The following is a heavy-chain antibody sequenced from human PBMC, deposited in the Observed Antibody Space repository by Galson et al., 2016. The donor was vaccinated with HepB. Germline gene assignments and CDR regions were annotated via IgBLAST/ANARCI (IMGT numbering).Heavy chain of an antibody. V-gene: IGHV1-2*02. CDR1: GYTFTGHH. CDR2: INPDSGGT. CDR3: ARVGGDYVWGSYRI. D-gene: IGHD3-16*01. J-gene: IGHJ3*02. Sequence: SVKVSCKGSGYTFTGHHLHWVRQVPGQGPEWMGWINPDSGGTKYAQKFQGRVTMTRDTSISTAYMELSRLRSDDTDVYYCARVGGDYVWGSYRIWGQGTMVTVSA.